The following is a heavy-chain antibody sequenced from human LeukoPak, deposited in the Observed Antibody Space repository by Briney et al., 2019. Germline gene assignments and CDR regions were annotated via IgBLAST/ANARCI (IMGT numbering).Heavy chain of an antibody. Sequence: SETVSLTCAVYGGSFSGYYWSWIRQPPGKGLEWIGEINHSGSTNYNPSLKSRVTISVDTSKNQFSLKLSSVTAAGTAVYYCALQLYDILTGYYMEGAFDYWGQGTLVTVSS. J-gene: IGHJ4*02. CDR2: INHSGST. D-gene: IGHD3-9*01. V-gene: IGHV4-34*01. CDR3: ALQLYDILTGYYMEGAFDY. CDR1: GGSFSGYY.